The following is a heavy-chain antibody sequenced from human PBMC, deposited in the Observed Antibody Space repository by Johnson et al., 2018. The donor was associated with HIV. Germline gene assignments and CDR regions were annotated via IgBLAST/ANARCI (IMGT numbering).Heavy chain of an antibody. Sequence: QAQLVESGGGLVQPGGSLRLSCAASGFTFSSYAMHWVRQAPGKGLEWVAVISYDGSNKYYADSVKGRFTISRDNSKNTLYLQMNSLRAEDTAVYYCARSGVVGATSAVDAFDIWGQGTMVTVSS. CDR2: ISYDGSNK. J-gene: IGHJ3*02. D-gene: IGHD1-26*01. V-gene: IGHV3-30-3*01. CDR3: ARSGVVGATSAVDAFDI. CDR1: GFTFSSYA.